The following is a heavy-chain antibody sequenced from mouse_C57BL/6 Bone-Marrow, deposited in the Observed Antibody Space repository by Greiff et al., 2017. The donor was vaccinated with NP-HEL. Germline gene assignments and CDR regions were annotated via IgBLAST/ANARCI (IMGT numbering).Heavy chain of an antibody. V-gene: IGHV1-82*01. CDR1: GYAFSSSW. J-gene: IGHJ2*01. CDR3: ARGNSYFDY. Sequence: QVQLQQSGPELVKPGASVKISCKASGYAFSSSWMNWVKQRPGKGLEWIGRIYPGAGDTNYNGKFKGKATLTADKSSSTAYMQLSILTSEDSAVYFCARGNSYFDYWGQGTTLTVSS. CDR2: IYPGAGDT.